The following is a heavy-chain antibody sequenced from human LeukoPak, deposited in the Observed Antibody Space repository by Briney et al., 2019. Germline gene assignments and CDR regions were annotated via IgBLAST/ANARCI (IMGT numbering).Heavy chain of an antibody. CDR3: ARDPPAVAANTYG. D-gene: IGHD6-6*01. Sequence: GGSLRLSCAASGVTVGNNYMNWVRQAPGKGLEWVSLIYSGGTTHYADSVKGRFTISRDNSKNTLYLQMNSLRVDDTAVYYCARDPPAVAANTYGWGQGTLVTVSS. CDR1: GVTVGNNY. CDR2: IYSGGTT. J-gene: IGHJ4*02. V-gene: IGHV3-66*01.